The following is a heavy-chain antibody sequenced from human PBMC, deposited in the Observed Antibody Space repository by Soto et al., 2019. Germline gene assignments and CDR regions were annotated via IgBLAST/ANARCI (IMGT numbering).Heavy chain of an antibody. CDR1: GFTFSNAW. CDR2: IKSKTDGGTT. CDR3: TTDRRRGQLTDY. Sequence: GGSLRLSCAASGFTFSNAWMSWVRQAPGKGLEGVGRIKSKTDGGTTDYAAPVKGRFTISRDDSKNTLYLQMTSLKTGDTAVYYCTTDRRRGQLTDYWGQGTLVTVSS. V-gene: IGHV3-15*01. J-gene: IGHJ4*02. D-gene: IGHD6-6*01.